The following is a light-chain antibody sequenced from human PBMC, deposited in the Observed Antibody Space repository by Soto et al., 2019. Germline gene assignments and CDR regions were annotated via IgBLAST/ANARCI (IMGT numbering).Light chain of an antibody. V-gene: IGKV3-11*01. CDR2: AAS. Sequence: EIVLTQSPGTLSLSPGERATLSCRASQSVRSDLAWYQQDPGQAPRLLIYAASNRATGIPARFSGSGSGTDFTLTISSLEPEDLAVYYCKQCTNWPAINFGQGKRREIK. CDR1: QSVRSD. J-gene: IGKJ5*01. CDR3: KQCTNWPAIN.